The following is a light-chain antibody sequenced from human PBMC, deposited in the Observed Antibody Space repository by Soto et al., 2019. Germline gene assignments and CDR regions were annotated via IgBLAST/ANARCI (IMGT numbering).Light chain of an antibody. CDR1: PSVTNY. CDR2: GAS. CDR3: HQYDNLPPLT. Sequence: PGEIATLSCRASPSVTNYLAWYQQKPGQPPRLLIYGASSRATGIPDRFSGSGSGTDFTLTISRLDPEDFAVYYCHQYDNLPPLTFGGGTKVDIK. J-gene: IGKJ4*01. V-gene: IGKV3-20*01.